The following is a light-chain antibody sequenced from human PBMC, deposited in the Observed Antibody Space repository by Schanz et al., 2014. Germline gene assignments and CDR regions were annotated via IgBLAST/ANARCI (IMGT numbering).Light chain of an antibody. CDR1: SSDIGRYNY. Sequence: QSALTQPPSASGSPGQSVTISCTGTSSDIGRYNYVSWYQHHPGKAPKLLIYDVTKRPSGVPDRFSGSKSGNTAFLTITGLQAGDEADYHCCSLTSTSTWVFGGGTKLTVL. V-gene: IGLV2-18*02. CDR2: DVT. CDR3: CSLTSTSTWV. J-gene: IGLJ3*02.